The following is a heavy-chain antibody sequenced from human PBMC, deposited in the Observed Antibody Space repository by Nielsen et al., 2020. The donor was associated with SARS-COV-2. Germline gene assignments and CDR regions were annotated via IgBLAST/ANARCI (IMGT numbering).Heavy chain of an antibody. CDR1: GFTFSNAW. CDR3: TTVRPGATTGADY. Sequence: GESLKISCAASGFTFSNAWMSWVRQAPGKGLEWVGRIKSKTDGGTTDYAAPVKGRFTISRDDSKNTLYLQMNSLKTEDTAVYYCTTVRPGATTGADYWGQGTLVTVSS. J-gene: IGHJ4*02. V-gene: IGHV3-15*01. D-gene: IGHD1-26*01. CDR2: IKSKTDGGTT.